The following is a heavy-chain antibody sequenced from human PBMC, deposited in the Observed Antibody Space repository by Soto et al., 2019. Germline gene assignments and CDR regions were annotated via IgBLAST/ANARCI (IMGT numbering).Heavy chain of an antibody. Sequence: QVQLVQSGAEVKKPGDSVKVSCKASGHTFTSYYMNWVRQAPGQGLEWIGIINLSAGSTSYAQKFQGRVTITRHTSTSTVYMDMSSLRSEDTAVYYCASRDPYILTTYSYSMDVWGQGTTVTVSS. V-gene: IGHV1-46*01. CDR2: INLSAGST. CDR1: GHTFTSYY. J-gene: IGHJ6*02. D-gene: IGHD3-9*01. CDR3: ASRDPYILTTYSYSMDV.